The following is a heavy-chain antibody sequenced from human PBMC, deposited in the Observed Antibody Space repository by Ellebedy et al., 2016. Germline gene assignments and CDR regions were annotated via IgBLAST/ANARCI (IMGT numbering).Heavy chain of an antibody. CDR2: INSNGSTT. Sequence: HTGGSLRLSCAASGFSFSSYWMHWVRQAPEKGLMWVSRINSNGSTTSYADSVKGRFSISRDNAKNTLFLQMNSLRGEDTAVYYCARRPSGLGDVFDIWGQGTVVTVSS. CDR3: ARRPSGLGDVFDI. CDR1: GFSFSSYW. J-gene: IGHJ3*02. D-gene: IGHD6-19*01. V-gene: IGHV3-74*01.